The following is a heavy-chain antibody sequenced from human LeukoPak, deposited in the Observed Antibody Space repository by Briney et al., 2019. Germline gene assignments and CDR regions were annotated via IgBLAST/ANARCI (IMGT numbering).Heavy chain of an antibody. Sequence: GGSLRLSCAASGFTFSSYWMHWVRQAPGKGLVWVSRINSDGSSTSYADSVEGRFTISRDNAKNTLYLQMNSLRAEDTAVYYCARSINDFWSGYYGYYYMDVWGKGTTVTVSS. CDR2: INSDGSST. J-gene: IGHJ6*03. CDR3: ARSINDFWSGYYGYYYMDV. V-gene: IGHV3-74*01. D-gene: IGHD3-3*01. CDR1: GFTFSSYW.